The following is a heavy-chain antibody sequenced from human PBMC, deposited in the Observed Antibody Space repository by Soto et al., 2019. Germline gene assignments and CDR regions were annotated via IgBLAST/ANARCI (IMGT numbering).Heavy chain of an antibody. CDR2: ISAYNGNT. CDR1: GYTFTSYG. CDR3: ARDTTCSSTSCYGYYYYYGMDV. V-gene: IGHV1-18*04. D-gene: IGHD2-2*01. J-gene: IGHJ6*02. Sequence: GASVKVSCKASGYTFTSYGISWVRQVPGQGLEWMGWISAYNGNTNYAQKLQGRVTMTTDTSTSTAYMELRSLRSDDTAVYYCARDTTCSSTSCYGYYYYYGMDVWGQGTTVTVSS.